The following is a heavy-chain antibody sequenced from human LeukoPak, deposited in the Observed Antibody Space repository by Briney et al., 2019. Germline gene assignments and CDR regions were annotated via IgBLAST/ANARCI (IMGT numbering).Heavy chain of an antibody. D-gene: IGHD3-9*01. CDR3: ARAPRYYDILTGYSVDAFDI. CDR2: IYYSGST. CDR1: GGSISSGDYY. Sequence: SETLSLTCTVSGGSISSGDYYWRWIRQPPGKGLEWIGYIYYSGSTYYNPSLKSRVTISVDTSKNQFSLKLSSVTAADTAVYYCARAPRYYDILTGYSVDAFDIWGQGTMVTVSS. J-gene: IGHJ3*02. V-gene: IGHV4-30-4*08.